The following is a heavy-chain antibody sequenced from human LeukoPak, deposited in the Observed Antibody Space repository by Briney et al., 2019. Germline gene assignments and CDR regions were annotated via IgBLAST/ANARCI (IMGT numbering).Heavy chain of an antibody. Sequence: SETLSLTCAVSGYSISSGYYWGWIRQPPGKVLEGIGSIYLSGSTYDNPSLKSRVTISLDTSKNRLSLKLTSVTAADTAVYYCARHASYSSSWHDYWGQGTLVTVSS. D-gene: IGHD6-13*01. V-gene: IGHV4-38-2*01. CDR3: ARHASYSSSWHDY. J-gene: IGHJ4*02. CDR2: IYLSGST. CDR1: GYSISSGYY.